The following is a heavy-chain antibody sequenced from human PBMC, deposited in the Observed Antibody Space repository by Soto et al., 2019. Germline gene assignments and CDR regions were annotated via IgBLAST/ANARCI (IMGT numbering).Heavy chain of an antibody. V-gene: IGHV3-53*01. CDR2: IYADGRT. D-gene: IGHD6-19*01. CDR1: GFTVSSSY. CDR3: AKAPWLATPFFDY. J-gene: IGHJ4*02. Sequence: EVQLVESGGGLIQPGGSLRLSCAASGFTVSSSYMNWVRQAPGKGLEWVSVIYADGRTYYADSVKGRFTISRDNSKNTLSLQMNSLRAEDTAVYYCAKAPWLATPFFDYWGPGTLVTVSS.